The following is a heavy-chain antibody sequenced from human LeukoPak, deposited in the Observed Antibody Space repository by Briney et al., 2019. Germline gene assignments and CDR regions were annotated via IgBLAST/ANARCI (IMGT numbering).Heavy chain of an antibody. J-gene: IGHJ4*02. V-gene: IGHV3-33*01. CDR1: GFTFSSYG. CDR2: IWYDGSNK. D-gene: IGHD3-10*01. CDR3: ARDTQGYGSGSPPIFDY. Sequence: GGSLRLSCAASGFTFSSYGMHWVRQAPGKGLEWVAVIWYDGSNKYYADSVKGRFTISRDNSKNTLYLQMNSLRAEDTAVYYCARDTQGYGSGSPPIFDYWGQGTLVTVSS.